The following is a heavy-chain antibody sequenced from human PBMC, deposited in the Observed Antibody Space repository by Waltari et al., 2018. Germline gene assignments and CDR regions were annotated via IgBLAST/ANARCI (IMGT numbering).Heavy chain of an antibody. Sequence: QVQLVESGGGVVQPGGSLRLSCAASGFTFSSYGMHWVRQAPGKGLEWVAFIRYDGSNKYYADSVKGRFTISRDNSKNTLYLQMNSLRAEDTAVYYCAKDHESYYYGSGSYSFFDYWGQGTLVTVSS. D-gene: IGHD3-10*01. CDR3: AKDHESYYYGSGSYSFFDY. CDR2: IRYDGSNK. V-gene: IGHV3-30*02. CDR1: GFTFSSYG. J-gene: IGHJ4*02.